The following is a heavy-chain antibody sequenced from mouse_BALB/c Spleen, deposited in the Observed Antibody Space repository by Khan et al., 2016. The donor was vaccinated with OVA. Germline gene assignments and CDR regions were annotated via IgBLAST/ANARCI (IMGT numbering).Heavy chain of an antibody. Sequence: DLVKPGASVKLSCKASGYTFTSYWINWIKQRPGQGLEWIGRIAPGSGSDYYNDMFKGKATLTIDTSSSTAYIQVRSLSPEDSAVYFCARSDYYGSGLYAMDYWGQGTSVTVSS. CDR1: GYTFTSYW. V-gene: IGHV1S41*01. CDR3: ARSDYYGSGLYAMDY. J-gene: IGHJ4*01. D-gene: IGHD1-1*01. CDR2: IAPGSGSD.